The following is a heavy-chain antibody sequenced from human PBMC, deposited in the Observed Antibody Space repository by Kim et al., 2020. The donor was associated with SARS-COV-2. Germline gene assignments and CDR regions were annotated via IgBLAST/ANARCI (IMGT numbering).Heavy chain of an antibody. V-gene: IGHV4-59*01. CDR3: ARDPRYSNYFDY. D-gene: IGHD4-4*01. Sequence: NYNPSLKSRVTISVDMSKNQFSLKLSSVTAADTAVYYCARDPRYSNYFDYWGQGTLVTVSS. J-gene: IGHJ4*02.